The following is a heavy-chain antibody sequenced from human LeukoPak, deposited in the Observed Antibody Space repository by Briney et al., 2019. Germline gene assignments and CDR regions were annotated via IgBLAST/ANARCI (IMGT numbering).Heavy chain of an antibody. D-gene: IGHD6-13*01. J-gene: IGHJ2*01. CDR2: INPNSGGT. V-gene: IGHV1-2*02. CDR3: ARMYSSSWYESWYFDL. Sequence: GASVKISCKASGYTFTGYYMHWARQAPGQGLEWMGWINPNSGGTNYAQRFQGRVTMTRDTTISTAYMELSRLRSDDTAVYYCARMYSSSWYESWYFDLWGRGTLVTVSS. CDR1: GYTFTGYY.